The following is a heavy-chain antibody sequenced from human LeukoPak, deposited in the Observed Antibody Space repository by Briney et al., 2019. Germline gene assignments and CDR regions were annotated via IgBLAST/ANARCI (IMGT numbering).Heavy chain of an antibody. CDR2: MNPNSDNT. D-gene: IGHD3-9*01. CDR1: GYTFTSYG. J-gene: IGHJ4*02. Sequence: ASVKVSCKVSGYTFTSYGISWVRQARGQGLEWMGWMNPNSDNTGYAQKFQGRVTMNRNTSISTAYMELSSLRSEDTAVYYCARGPRDILTGYPLDYWGQGTLVTVSS. V-gene: IGHV1-8*02. CDR3: ARGPRDILTGYPLDY.